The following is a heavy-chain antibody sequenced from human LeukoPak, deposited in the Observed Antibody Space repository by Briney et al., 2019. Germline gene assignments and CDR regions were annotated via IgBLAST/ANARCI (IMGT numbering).Heavy chain of an antibody. CDR2: IYPGDSDT. D-gene: IGHD3-3*02. V-gene: IGHV5-51*01. Sequence: GESLKISCKASGYNFTNFWLGWVRQMPGKGLEWIGLIYPGDSDTRYSPSFQGQVTISLDKSISTAYLQWSSLKPSDTAMYYCARHPASLKWFQSSPANWSDPWGQGTLVTVSS. J-gene: IGHJ5*02. CDR1: GYNFTNFW. CDR3: ARHPASLKWFQSSPANWSDP.